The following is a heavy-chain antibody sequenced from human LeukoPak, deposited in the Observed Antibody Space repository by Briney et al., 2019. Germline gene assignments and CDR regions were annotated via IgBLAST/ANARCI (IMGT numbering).Heavy chain of an antibody. D-gene: IGHD6-19*01. Sequence: SETLSLTCTVSGGSISSGSYYWRWIRQPAGKGLEWIGRIYTSGSTNYNPSLKSRVTISVDTSKNQFPLKLSSVTAADTAVYYCAREGDSSGWFDYWGQGTLVTVSS. J-gene: IGHJ4*02. V-gene: IGHV4-61*02. CDR3: AREGDSSGWFDY. CDR1: GGSISSGSYY. CDR2: IYTSGST.